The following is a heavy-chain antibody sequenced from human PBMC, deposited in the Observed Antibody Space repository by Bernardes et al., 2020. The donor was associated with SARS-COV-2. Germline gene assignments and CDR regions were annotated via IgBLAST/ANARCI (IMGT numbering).Heavy chain of an antibody. CDR2: IYYSGST. CDR3: ARLPLRLTTRKQTEAHWFDP. V-gene: IGHV4-39*01. D-gene: IGHD4-17*01. CDR1: GGSISSSSYY. Sequence: SETLSLTCTVSGGSISSSSYYWGWIRQPPGKGLEWIGSIYYSGSTYYNPSLKSRVTISVDTSKNQFSLKLSSVTAADTAVYYCARLPLRLTTRKQTEAHWFDPWGQGTLVTVSS. J-gene: IGHJ5*02.